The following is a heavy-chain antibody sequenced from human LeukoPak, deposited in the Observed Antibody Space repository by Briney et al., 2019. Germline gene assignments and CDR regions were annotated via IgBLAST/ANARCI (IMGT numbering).Heavy chain of an antibody. CDR2: ISYDGSNK. V-gene: IGHV3-30-3*01. CDR3: ARGGVRYDSSGDFDY. J-gene: IGHJ4*02. Sequence: GGSLRLFCAASGFTFSSYAMHWVRQAPGKGLEWVAVISYDGSNKYYADSVKGRFTISRDNSKNTLYLQMNSLRAEDTAVYYCARGGVRYDSSGDFDYWGQGTLVTVSS. CDR1: GFTFSSYA. D-gene: IGHD3-22*01.